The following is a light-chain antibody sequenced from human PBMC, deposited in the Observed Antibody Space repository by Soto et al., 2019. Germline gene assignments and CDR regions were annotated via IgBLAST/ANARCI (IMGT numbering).Light chain of an antibody. V-gene: IGKV1-33*01. CDR3: QHYANLPFT. CDR1: QDISNS. CDR2: EVS. J-gene: IGKJ4*01. Sequence: DIQMTQSPFSLSASVGDRVTITCKASQDISNSLSWYQQKPGKAPKLRIFEVSNLQTGVPSRFSVSGSGTYFTFTISSLQSEDFATYYCQHYANLPFTFGGGTKVEIK.